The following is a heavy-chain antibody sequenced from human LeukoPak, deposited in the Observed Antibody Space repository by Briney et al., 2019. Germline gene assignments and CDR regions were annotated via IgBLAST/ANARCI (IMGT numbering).Heavy chain of an antibody. CDR2: ISSSGSTK. CDR1: GFTFSSDW. J-gene: IGHJ4*02. CDR3: ARGWRYGDY. D-gene: IGHD1-1*01. V-gene: IGHV3-48*03. Sequence: GGSLRLSCAVSGFTFSSDWMNWVRQAPGKGLEWVSYISSSGSTKYNADSVKGRFTISRDNAKNSLYLQMNSLRVEDTAVYYCARGWRYGDYWGQGTLVTVSS.